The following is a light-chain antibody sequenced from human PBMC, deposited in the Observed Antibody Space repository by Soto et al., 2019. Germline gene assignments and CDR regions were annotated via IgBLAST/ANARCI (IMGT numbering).Light chain of an antibody. J-gene: IGLJ1*01. V-gene: IGLV2-14*01. CDR1: SSDVGGYNY. CDR3: SSYTSSSTPLV. CDR2: DVS. Sequence: QSALTQPASVSGSPGQSITISCTGTSSDVGGYNYVYWYQQHPGKAPKLMIYDVSNRPSGVSNRFSGSKSGNTASLTISGLQAEDEADYYCSSYTSSSTPLVFGTGTKLTVL.